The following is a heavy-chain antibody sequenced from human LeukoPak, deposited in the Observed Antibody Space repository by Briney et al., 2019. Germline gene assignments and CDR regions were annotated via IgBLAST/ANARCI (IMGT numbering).Heavy chain of an antibody. V-gene: IGHV3-23*01. J-gene: IGHJ3*02. CDR1: GLTFSTHA. D-gene: IGHD1-26*01. Sequence: GGSLRLPCSASGLTFSTHAMTWVRQVPGKGLEWVSGISGSGDRTYYAESVKGRFSISRDNSKNTLYLQMFNVRAEDTAVYYCAKDLVGILPDAFDIWGQGTMVTVSS. CDR3: AKDLVGILPDAFDI. CDR2: ISGSGDRT.